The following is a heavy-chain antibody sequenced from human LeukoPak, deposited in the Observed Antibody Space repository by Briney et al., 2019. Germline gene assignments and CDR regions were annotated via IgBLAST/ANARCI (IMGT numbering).Heavy chain of an antibody. Sequence: GGSLRLSCVASGFTFSSYWMHWVRQVPGQGLLWVSCISSDGSLTFYADSVKGRFTISRDDAKNTLYLQMNSLRAEDTAVYYCARGDHGPDYWGPGTLVTVSS. CDR2: ISSDGSLT. CDR1: GFTFSSYW. J-gene: IGHJ4*02. D-gene: IGHD3/OR15-3a*01. V-gene: IGHV3-74*01. CDR3: ARGDHGPDY.